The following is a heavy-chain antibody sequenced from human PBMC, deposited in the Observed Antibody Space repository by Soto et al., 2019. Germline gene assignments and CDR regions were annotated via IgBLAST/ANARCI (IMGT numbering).Heavy chain of an antibody. CDR2: IRSKANSYAT. D-gene: IGHD2-2*01. CDR1: GFTFSGSP. J-gene: IGHJ6*02. Sequence: EVQLVESGGDLVQPGGSLKLSCAASGFTFSGSPMHWVRQASGKGLEWVGRIRSKANSYATAYAASVKGRFTISRDDSKTTAYLQMNSLKTEDTAVYYCARLNPLPVGDYYYYGMDVWGQGTTVTVSS. CDR3: ARLNPLPVGDYYYYGMDV. V-gene: IGHV3-73*01.